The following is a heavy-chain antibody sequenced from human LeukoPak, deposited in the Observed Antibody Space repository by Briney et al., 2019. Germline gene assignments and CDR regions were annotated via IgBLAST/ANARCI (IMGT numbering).Heavy chain of an antibody. V-gene: IGHV4-59*01. CDR2: MYYSGST. D-gene: IGHD5-12*01. Sequence: SETLSLTCTVSGGSISSYHWSWIRQPPGKGLEWIGYMYYSGSTKYNPSLKSRVTMSVDTSQNQFSLKLSSVTAADTAVYHCARVSVSGYGYYYFDYWGQGTLVTVSS. J-gene: IGHJ4*02. CDR3: ARVSVSGYGYYYFDY. CDR1: GGSISSYH.